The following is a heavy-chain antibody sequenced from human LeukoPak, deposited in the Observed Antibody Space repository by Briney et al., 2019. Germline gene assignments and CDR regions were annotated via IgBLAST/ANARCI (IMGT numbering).Heavy chain of an antibody. J-gene: IGHJ4*02. CDR2: ISSSSSYI. CDR3: ARVSTASLTFDY. Sequence: PGGSLRLSCAASGFTFSSYSMNWVRQAPGKGLEWVSSISSSSSYIYYADSVKGRFTISRDNAKNSLYLQMNSLRAEDTAVYYCARVSTASLTFDYWGQGTLATVSS. D-gene: IGHD2-21*02. CDR1: GFTFSSYS. V-gene: IGHV3-21*01.